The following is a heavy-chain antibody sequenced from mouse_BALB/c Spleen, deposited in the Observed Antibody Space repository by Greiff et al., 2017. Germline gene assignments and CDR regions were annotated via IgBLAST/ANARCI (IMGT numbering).Heavy chain of an antibody. CDR3: ASTDGYYGAWFAY. V-gene: IGHV1-7*01. Sequence: QVQLKQSGAELAKPGASVKMSCKASGYTFTSYWMHWVKQRPGQGLEWIGYINPSTGYTEYNQKFKDKATLTADKSSSTAYMQLSSLTSEDSAVYYCASTDGYYGAWFAYWGQGTLVTVSA. J-gene: IGHJ3*01. D-gene: IGHD2-3*01. CDR2: INPSTGYT. CDR1: GYTFTSYW.